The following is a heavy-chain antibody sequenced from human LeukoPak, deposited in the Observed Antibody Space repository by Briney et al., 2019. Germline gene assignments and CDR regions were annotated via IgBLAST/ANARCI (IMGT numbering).Heavy chain of an antibody. D-gene: IGHD6-19*01. V-gene: IGHV4-4*07. Sequence: SETLSLTCTVSGGSISIYYWSWIRQPAGKGLEWIGRIYTSGSTNYNPSLKSRVTMSVDTSKNQFSLKLSSVTAADTAVYYCARDGEQWLVHWFDPWGQGTLVTVSS. CDR1: GGSISIYY. J-gene: IGHJ5*02. CDR2: IYTSGST. CDR3: ARDGEQWLVHWFDP.